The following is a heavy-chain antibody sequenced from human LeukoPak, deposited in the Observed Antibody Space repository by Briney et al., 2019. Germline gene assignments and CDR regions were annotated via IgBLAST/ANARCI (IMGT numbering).Heavy chain of an antibody. CDR3: ASEMSYYDSSGYNSRRGWFDP. D-gene: IGHD3-22*01. CDR1: GGSTSSYY. Sequence: SETLSLTCTVSGGSTSSYYWSWIRQPPGKGLEWIGYIYYSGSTNYNPSLKSRVTISVDTSKNQFSLKLSSVTAADTAVYYCASEMSYYDSSGYNSRRGWFDPWGQGTLVTVSS. V-gene: IGHV4-59*01. J-gene: IGHJ5*02. CDR2: IYYSGST.